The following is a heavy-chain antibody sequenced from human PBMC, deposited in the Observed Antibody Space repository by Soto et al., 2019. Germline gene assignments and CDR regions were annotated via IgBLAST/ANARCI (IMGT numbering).Heavy chain of an antibody. CDR3: MDV. CDR1: GGMFHSSA. CDR2: IIPMYGSA. V-gene: IGHV1-69*06. Sequence: ASVKVSCKASGGMFHSSAINWVRQAPGQGLEWMGGIIPMYGSAKYAQRFQGRVTITADTSATTAYMEVSSLTSEARDHYYGMDVWGQGTTVTVSS. J-gene: IGHJ6*02.